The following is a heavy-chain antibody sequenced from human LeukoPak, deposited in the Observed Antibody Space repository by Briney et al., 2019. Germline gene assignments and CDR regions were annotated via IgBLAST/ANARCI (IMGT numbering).Heavy chain of an antibody. CDR3: ARQYSGYVSPYYFDD. V-gene: IGHV5-51*01. CDR1: GYSFTSYW. D-gene: IGHD5-12*01. Sequence: GESLKISCKGSGYSFTSYWIGWVRQMPGKGLEWMGIIYPGDSDTRYSPSFQGQVTISADKSISTAYLQWSSLKASDTAMYYCARQYSGYVSPYYFDDWGQGTLVTVSS. J-gene: IGHJ4*02. CDR2: IYPGDSDT.